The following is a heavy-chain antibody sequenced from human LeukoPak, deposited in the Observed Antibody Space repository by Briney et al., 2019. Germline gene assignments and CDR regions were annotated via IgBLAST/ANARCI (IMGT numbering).Heavy chain of an antibody. CDR3: ARETPPRRGAPAGVLFPD. J-gene: IGHJ4*01. CDR2: INPNSGVT. CDR1: GYTFTGYY. Sequence: ASVKVSCKASGYTFTGYYIRWVRQAPGLGLEWMGWINPNSGVTKSAQRFQGRVTMTSDISITTAYMELSRLRSDDTAVYYCARETPPRRGAPAGVLFPDWAHETLVTVSS. V-gene: IGHV1-2*02. D-gene: IGHD6-13*01.